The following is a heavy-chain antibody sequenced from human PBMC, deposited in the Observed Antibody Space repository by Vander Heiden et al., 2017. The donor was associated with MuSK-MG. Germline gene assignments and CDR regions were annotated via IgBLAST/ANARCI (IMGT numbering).Heavy chain of an antibody. D-gene: IGHD6-13*01. CDR3: ARTLKTSIAAAGNDY. CDR1: GGSFSGYY. V-gene: IGHV4-34*01. J-gene: IGHJ4*02. CDR2: INHSGST. Sequence: QVQLQQWGAGLLKPSETLSLTCPVYGGSFSGYYGNWIRQPPGKGLEWIGEINHSGSTNYNPSLKSRVTISVDTSKNQFSLKLSSVTAADTAVYYCARTLKTSIAAAGNDYWGQGTLVTVSS.